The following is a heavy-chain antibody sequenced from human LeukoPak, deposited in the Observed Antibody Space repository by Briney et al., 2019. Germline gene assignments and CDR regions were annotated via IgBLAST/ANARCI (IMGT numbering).Heavy chain of an antibody. V-gene: IGHV3-30*03. CDR1: GFTFSSYG. CDR3: VIAVAHDGFDY. J-gene: IGHJ4*02. Sequence: GRSLRLSCAASGFTFSSYGMHWVRQAPGKGLEWVAVISYDGSNKYYADSVKGRFTISRDNSKNTLYLQMNSLRAEDTAVYYCVIAVAHDGFDYWGQGTLVTVSS. D-gene: IGHD6-19*01. CDR2: ISYDGSNK.